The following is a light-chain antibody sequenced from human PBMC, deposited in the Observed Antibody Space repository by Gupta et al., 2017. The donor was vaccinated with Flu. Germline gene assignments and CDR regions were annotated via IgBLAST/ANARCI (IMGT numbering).Light chain of an antibody. V-gene: IGKV3-20*01. CDR1: QSLGHNY. Sequence: GTLAVSPGERVISCCRASQSLGHNYLAWYQQKLGQAPRLLIYGASSRATGIPDRFSGSGSGTDFTLTISRVEAEDVAVYYCKQLVNSPYTFGRGTKVEIK. CDR3: KQLVNSPYT. CDR2: GAS. J-gene: IGKJ3*01.